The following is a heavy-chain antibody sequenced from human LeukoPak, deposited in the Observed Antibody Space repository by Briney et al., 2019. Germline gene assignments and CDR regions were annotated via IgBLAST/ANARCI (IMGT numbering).Heavy chain of an antibody. CDR3: ARSIAAEGPTHNWFDP. V-gene: IGHV4-59*08. J-gene: IGHJ5*02. Sequence: SETLSLTCTVSGGSISSYYWSWIRQPPGKGLEWIGYIYYSGSTNYNPSLKSRVTISVDTSKNQFSLKLTSVTAADTAVYYCARSIAAEGPTHNWFDPWGQGTLVTVSS. CDR1: GGSISSYY. D-gene: IGHD6-13*01. CDR2: IYYSGST.